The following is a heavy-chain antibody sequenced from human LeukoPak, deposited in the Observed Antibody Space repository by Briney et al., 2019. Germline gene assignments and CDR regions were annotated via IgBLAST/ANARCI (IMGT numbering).Heavy chain of an antibody. CDR2: ISSSSSYI. CDR1: GFTFSSYS. CDR3: AKVRYAGYYFDS. Sequence: PGGSLRLSCAASGFTFSSYSMNWVRQAPGKGLEWVSSISSSSSYIYYADSVKGRFTISRDNAKNSLYLQMNSLRAEDTALYYCAKVRYAGYYFDSWGQGTLVTVSS. V-gene: IGHV3-21*04. J-gene: IGHJ4*02. D-gene: IGHD2-2*01.